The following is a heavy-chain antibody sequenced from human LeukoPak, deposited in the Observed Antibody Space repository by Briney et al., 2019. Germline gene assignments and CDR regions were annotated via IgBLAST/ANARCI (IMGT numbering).Heavy chain of an antibody. CDR3: ERARGLRGGLFDI. D-gene: IGHD3-16*01. Sequence: GGSLRLSCAASGFTFDDYIMHWVRQAPGKGLEWVSLISWDGDNTYYADSVKGRLTSSRDNSKNSLFLQMNSLRTEDAALYYCERARGLRGGLFDIWGQGTMATVS. J-gene: IGHJ3*02. CDR1: GFTFDDYI. CDR2: ISWDGDNT. V-gene: IGHV3-43*01.